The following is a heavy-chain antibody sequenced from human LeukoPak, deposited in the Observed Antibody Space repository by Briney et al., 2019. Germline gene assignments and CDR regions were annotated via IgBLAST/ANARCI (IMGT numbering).Heavy chain of an antibody. CDR2: VHPDTGYA. J-gene: IGHJ5*02. Sequence: ASVTVSCKTSGYPFTTYEINWVRQAAGQGLEWMGWVHPDTGYADYAQKFQGRVTMTSDTSISTAYMELSSLRSDDTAVYFCARGPRNDPWGQGTLVTVSS. CDR3: ARGPRNDP. CDR1: GYPFTTYE. V-gene: IGHV1-8*01. D-gene: IGHD1-14*01.